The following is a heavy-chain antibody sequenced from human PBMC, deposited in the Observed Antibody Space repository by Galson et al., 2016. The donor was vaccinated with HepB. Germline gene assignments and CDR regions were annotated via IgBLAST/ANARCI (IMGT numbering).Heavy chain of an antibody. D-gene: IGHD3-10*01. V-gene: IGHV3-23*01. CDR1: GFTFSNYG. CDR2: VSYSGGST. Sequence: LRLSCAASGFTFSNYGVSWARQAPGKGLEWVSTVSYSGGSTYYADSVKGRFTISRDNSKNTLFLQMNSLRVEDTAIYYCAKRHYYGSGSFDYWGQGTLVTVSS. CDR3: AKRHYYGSGSFDY. J-gene: IGHJ4*02.